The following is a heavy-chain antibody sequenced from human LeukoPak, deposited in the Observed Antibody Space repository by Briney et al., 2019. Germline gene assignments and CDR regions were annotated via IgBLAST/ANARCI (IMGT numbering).Heavy chain of an antibody. CDR3: ARVLRGAVTSNCFDP. CDR1: GGSINDYY. Sequence: SGTLSLTCTVSGGSINDYYWTWIRQAPGKGLEWLGYISNSGTTAYNPSLKSRVTMSVDTSKNEFSLKVTSVTAADTAMYYCARVLRGAVTSNCFDPWGQGTLVTVSS. J-gene: IGHJ5*02. D-gene: IGHD4-17*01. V-gene: IGHV4-59*01. CDR2: ISNSGTT.